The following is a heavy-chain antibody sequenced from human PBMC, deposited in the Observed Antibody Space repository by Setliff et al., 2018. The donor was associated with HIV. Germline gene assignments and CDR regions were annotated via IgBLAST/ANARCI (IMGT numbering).Heavy chain of an antibody. J-gene: IGHJ6*03. CDR1: GGSISSYY. CDR2: IYYSGST. V-gene: IGHV4-59*01. CDR3: ARDRVGGNYYYMDV. Sequence: SETLSLTCTVSGGSISSYYWSWIRQPPGKGLEWIGYIYYSGSTNYNPSLKSRVTISVDTSKNQFSLKLSSVTAADTAVYYCARDRVGGNYYYMDVWGKGTTVTVSS. D-gene: IGHD1-26*01.